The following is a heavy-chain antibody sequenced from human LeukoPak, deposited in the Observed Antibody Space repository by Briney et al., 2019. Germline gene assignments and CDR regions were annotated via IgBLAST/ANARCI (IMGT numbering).Heavy chain of an antibody. D-gene: IGHD2-8*01. CDR3: AREGERVDSIVLMVYASTDAFDI. Sequence: GASVKVSCKASGGTFSSYAISWVRQAPGQGLEWMGGIIPIFGTANYAQKFQGRVTITADESTSTAYMELSSLRSEDTAVYYCAREGERVDSIVLMVYASTDAFDIWGQGTMVTVSS. V-gene: IGHV1-69*13. CDR2: IIPIFGTA. CDR1: GGTFSSYA. J-gene: IGHJ3*02.